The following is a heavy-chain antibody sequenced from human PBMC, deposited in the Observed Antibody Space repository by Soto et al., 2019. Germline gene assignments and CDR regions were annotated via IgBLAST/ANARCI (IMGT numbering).Heavy chain of an antibody. V-gene: IGHV3-23*01. Sequence: QLGGSLRLSCAASGFTFSSYAMSWVRQAPGKGLEWVSAISGSGGSTYYADSVKGRFTISRDNSKNTLYLQMNSLRAEDTAVYYCARIKLVEWFFINVDVYDMDVWGQGTPVTVSS. J-gene: IGHJ6*02. D-gene: IGHD3-3*01. CDR2: ISGSGGST. CDR3: ARIKLVEWFFINVDVYDMDV. CDR1: GFTFSSYA.